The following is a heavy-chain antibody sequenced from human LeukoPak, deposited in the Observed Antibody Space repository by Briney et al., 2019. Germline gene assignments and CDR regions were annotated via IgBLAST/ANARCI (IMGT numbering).Heavy chain of an antibody. D-gene: IGHD3-10*01. CDR1: GGSFSGYY. CDR2: INHSGST. J-gene: IGHJ4*02. V-gene: IGHV4-34*01. Sequence: SETLSLTCAVYGGSFSGYYWSWIRQPPGKGLEWIGEINHSGSTNYNPSLKSRVTISVDTSKNQFSLKLSSVTAADTAVYYCARGRYGSGSYYNVGYFDYWGQGTLVTVSS. CDR3: ARGRYGSGSYYNVGYFDY.